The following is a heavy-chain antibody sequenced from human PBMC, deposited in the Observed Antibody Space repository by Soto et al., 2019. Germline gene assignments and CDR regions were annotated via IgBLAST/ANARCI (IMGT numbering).Heavy chain of an antibody. J-gene: IGHJ6*02. CDR2: IIPILGIA. Sequence: QVQLVQSGAEVKKPGSSVKVSCKASGGTFSSYTISWVRQAPGQGLEWMGRIIPILGIANYAQKLQGRVTITADKSTSTAYMELSSLRSEDTAVYYCARVGGARGMDVWGQGTTVTVSS. CDR1: GGTFSSYT. V-gene: IGHV1-69*02. D-gene: IGHD3-16*01. CDR3: ARVGGARGMDV.